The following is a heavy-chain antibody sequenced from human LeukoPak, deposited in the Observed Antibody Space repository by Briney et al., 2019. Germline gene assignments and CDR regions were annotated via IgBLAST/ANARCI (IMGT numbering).Heavy chain of an antibody. V-gene: IGHV5-51*01. Sequence: GESLKISCKGSGYSFTTYWIGWVRQMPGKGLEWMGVIYPGDSDTRYSPSFQGQVTISADKSISTAYLQWSSLKASDTAMYYCARLWRYSSGWYYFDYWGQGTLVTVSP. CDR3: ARLWRYSSGWYYFDY. CDR1: GYSFTTYW. J-gene: IGHJ4*02. D-gene: IGHD6-19*01. CDR2: IYPGDSDT.